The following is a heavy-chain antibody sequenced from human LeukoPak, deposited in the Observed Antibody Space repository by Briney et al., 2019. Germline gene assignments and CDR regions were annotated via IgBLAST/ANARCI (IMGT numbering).Heavy chain of an antibody. V-gene: IGHV3-48*01. D-gene: IGHD4-17*01. CDR1: GFTFSSYS. CDR2: ISSSSSTI. Sequence: GGSLRLSCAASGFTFSSYSMNLVRQVAGKGLEWVSYISSSSSTIYYADSVKGRFTISRDNAKNSLYLQMNSLRAEDTAVYYCARSYPDTAVTTFYYFDYWGQGTLVTVSS. CDR3: ARSYPDTAVTTFYYFDY. J-gene: IGHJ4*02.